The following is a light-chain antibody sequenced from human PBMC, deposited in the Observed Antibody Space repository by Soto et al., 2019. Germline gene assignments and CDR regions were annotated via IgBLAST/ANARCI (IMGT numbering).Light chain of an antibody. CDR1: QSIGSY. J-gene: IGKJ2*01. V-gene: IGKV1-39*01. Sequence: DIQMTQSPSSLSASVGDRVTIPCRASQSIGSYLNWYQHKPGKAPKLLIYAASSLQSGVPSRFSGSGSGTDFTLTITSLQPEDFATYYCQQSYSVPLSFGQGTKVEI. CDR2: AAS. CDR3: QQSYSVPLS.